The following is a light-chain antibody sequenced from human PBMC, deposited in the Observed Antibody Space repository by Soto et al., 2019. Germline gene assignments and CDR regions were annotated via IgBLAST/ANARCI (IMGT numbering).Light chain of an antibody. Sequence: EIVLTQSPGTLSLSPGERATLSCRASQSVSSSYLAWYQQKPGQAPRLLIYGACSRATGIPDRFSGSGSGTDFTLPISRREPEDFAVYYCQQYGSSSWTVGQGTKVEIK. CDR2: GAC. CDR1: QSVSSSY. J-gene: IGKJ1*01. CDR3: QQYGSSSWT. V-gene: IGKV3-20*01.